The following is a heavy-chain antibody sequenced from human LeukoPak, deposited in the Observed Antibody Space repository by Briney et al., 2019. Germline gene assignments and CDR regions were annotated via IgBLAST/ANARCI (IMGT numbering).Heavy chain of an antibody. J-gene: IGHJ5*02. D-gene: IGHD3-10*01. CDR3: ARTVTDHYGSARNWFDP. V-gene: IGHV1-18*01. CDR2: ISAYNGNT. CDR1: GYTFTSYG. Sequence: ASVKVSCKASGYTFTSYGISWVRQAPGQGLEWMGWISAYNGNTNYAQKLQGRVTMTTDTSTSTAYMELRSLRSDDTAVYYCARTVTDHYGSARNWFDPWGQGPRSPSPQ.